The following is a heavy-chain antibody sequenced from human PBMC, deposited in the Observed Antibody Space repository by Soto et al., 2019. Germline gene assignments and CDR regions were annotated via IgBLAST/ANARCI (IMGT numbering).Heavy chain of an antibody. CDR3: ARVALYSGYVDYYMDV. CDR2: INSDGSRT. D-gene: IGHD5-12*01. CDR1: GFTFSGHW. V-gene: IGHV3-74*01. Sequence: GXSLILSCAASGFTFSGHWMHCVRQAPFKGLLWVSRINSDGSRTSYADSVKGRFTISRDNAKNTLYLQMNSLRAEDTAVYYCARVALYSGYVDYYMDVWGKGATVTVSS. J-gene: IGHJ6*03.